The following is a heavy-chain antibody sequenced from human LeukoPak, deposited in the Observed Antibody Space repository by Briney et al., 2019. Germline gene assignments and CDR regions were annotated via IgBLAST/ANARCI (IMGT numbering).Heavy chain of an antibody. Sequence: HSGGSLRLSCAASGFTLGAFAMHWVRQAPGKGLEWVSLINKDGSSTYYADSVKGRFTISRDNSKDSLYLQMNSLRTEDSALYYCATWAFYHNLDVWGQGITVIVSS. CDR1: GFTLGAFA. V-gene: IGHV3-43*02. CDR3: ATWAFYHNLDV. J-gene: IGHJ6*02. CDR2: INKDGSST. D-gene: IGHD1-14*01.